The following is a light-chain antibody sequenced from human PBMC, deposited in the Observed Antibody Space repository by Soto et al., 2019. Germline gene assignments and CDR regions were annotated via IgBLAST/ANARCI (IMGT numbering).Light chain of an antibody. V-gene: IGKV1-39*01. Sequence: DIQMTQSPSSLSESVGDRVTITCRASQSIGNYLNWYQHKPGKAPKLLIYGASSLHSGVPSSFSGSGSGTDFTLTISSLQPEDFATYYCQQSYSTPLTFGGGTKVEIK. J-gene: IGKJ4*01. CDR3: QQSYSTPLT. CDR2: GAS. CDR1: QSIGNY.